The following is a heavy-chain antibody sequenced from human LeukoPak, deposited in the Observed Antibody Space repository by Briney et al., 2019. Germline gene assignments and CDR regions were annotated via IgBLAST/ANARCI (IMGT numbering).Heavy chain of an antibody. J-gene: IGHJ4*02. CDR2: IIPIFGTA. CDR1: GGTFSSYA. D-gene: IGHD3-16*01. Sequence: GASVKVSCKASGGTFSSYAISWVRQAPGQGLEWMGGIIPIFGTANYAQKFQGRVTITTDESTSTAYMELRSLRSDDTAVYYCARGGSSGGATDYWGQGTLVTVSS. V-gene: IGHV1-69*05. CDR3: ARGGSSGGATDY.